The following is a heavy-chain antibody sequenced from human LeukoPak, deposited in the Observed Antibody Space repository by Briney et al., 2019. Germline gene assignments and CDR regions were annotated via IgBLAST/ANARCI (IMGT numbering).Heavy chain of an antibody. Sequence: ASVKVSCKASGYTFTGYHLHWVRQAPGQGLEWMGWINPNSGGTNYAQKFQGRVTMTRDTSISTAYMELSSLRSDDTAVYYCVRVYSIIVVVPAAGGDALDIWGQGTMVTVSS. CDR2: INPNSGGT. V-gene: IGHV1-2*02. CDR3: VRVYSIIVVVPAAGGDALDI. D-gene: IGHD2-2*01. J-gene: IGHJ3*02. CDR1: GYTFTGYH.